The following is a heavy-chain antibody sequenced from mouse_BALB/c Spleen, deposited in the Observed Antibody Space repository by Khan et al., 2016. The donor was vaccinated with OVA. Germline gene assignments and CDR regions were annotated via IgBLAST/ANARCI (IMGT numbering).Heavy chain of an antibody. J-gene: IGHJ2*01. D-gene: IGHD1-1*01. Sequence: EVELVESGGGLVKPGGSLKLSCTVSGFTFSNYAMSWVRQTPEKRLEWVATISSGGTYTSYPDSVRGRFTISRDNANNTLYLQMSSLRSEDTAMFYCARTPGYYGSNYFDYWGQGTTLTVSS. CDR1: GFTFSNYA. CDR2: ISSGGTYT. V-gene: IGHV5-9-3*01. CDR3: ARTPGYYGSNYFDY.